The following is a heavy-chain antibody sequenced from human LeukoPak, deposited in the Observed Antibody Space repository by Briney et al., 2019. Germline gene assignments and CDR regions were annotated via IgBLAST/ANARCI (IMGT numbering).Heavy chain of an antibody. CDR1: GYTFTNYV. D-gene: IGHD2-15*01. V-gene: IGHV1-3*01. Sequence: ASVKVSCKASGYTFTNYVMHWVRQAPGQRLEWMGWSNGGNGNTKYSQKFQGRVTITRDTSASTAYMELSSLRSEDTAVYYCARDPLFFSGGSCIPYYYGLDVWGKGTTVTVSS. CDR3: ARDPLFFSGGSCIPYYYGLDV. J-gene: IGHJ6*04. CDR2: SNGGNGNT.